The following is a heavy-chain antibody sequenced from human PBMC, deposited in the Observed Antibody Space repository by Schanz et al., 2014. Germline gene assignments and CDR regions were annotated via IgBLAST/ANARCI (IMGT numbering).Heavy chain of an antibody. J-gene: IGHJ4*02. D-gene: IGHD2-15*01. CDR1: GYTFTNFF. CDR3: ARDPSAYCSDASWLGTALEY. CDR2: INPSGGGT. V-gene: IGHV1-46*03. Sequence: QVHLVQSGAEVHKPGASLKISCKASGYTFTNFFLHWVRQAPGQGLEWMGIINPSGGGTSYALRFHDRVAVSRDTSRSTVYMELSSLRSEGTAVYYCARDPSAYCSDASWLGTALEYWGQGTLVTVSS.